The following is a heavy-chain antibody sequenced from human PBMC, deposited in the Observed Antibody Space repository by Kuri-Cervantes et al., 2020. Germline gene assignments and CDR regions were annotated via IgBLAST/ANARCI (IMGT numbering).Heavy chain of an antibody. Sequence: ESLKIPCTVSGGSISDYYWNWIRQPPGEGLEYIGYIYYTGSTNYNPSLKSRVTISVDTSKNQFSLKLSSVTAADTAVYYCARLLRYFDWLSQNRAFDIWGQGTMVTVSS. V-gene: IGHV4-59*12. D-gene: IGHD3-9*01. CDR2: IYYTGST. CDR1: GGSISDYY. CDR3: ARLLRYFDWLSQNRAFDI. J-gene: IGHJ3*02.